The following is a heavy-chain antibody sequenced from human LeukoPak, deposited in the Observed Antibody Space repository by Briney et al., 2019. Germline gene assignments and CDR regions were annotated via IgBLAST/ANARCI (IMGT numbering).Heavy chain of an antibody. Sequence: GGSLRLSCAASGFTFSSYSMNWVRQAPGKGLEWVSYISSSSSTIYYADSVKGRFTISRDNAKNSLYPQMNSLRAEDTAVYYCARFCSGGSCPDGAFDIWGQGTMVTVSS. D-gene: IGHD2-15*01. V-gene: IGHV3-48*01. CDR2: ISSSSSTI. CDR1: GFTFSSYS. CDR3: ARFCSGGSCPDGAFDI. J-gene: IGHJ3*02.